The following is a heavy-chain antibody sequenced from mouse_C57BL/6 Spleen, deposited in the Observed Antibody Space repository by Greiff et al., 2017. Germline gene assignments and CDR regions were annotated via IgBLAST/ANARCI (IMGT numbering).Heavy chain of an antibody. D-gene: IGHD2-3*01. CDR2: IDPETGGT. CDR1: GYTFTDYE. CDR3: TRSGGLLPYYFDY. Sequence: QVQLKQSGAELVRPGASVTLSCKASGYTFTDYEMHWVKQTPVHGLEWIGAIDPETGGTAYNQKFKGKAILTADKSSSTAYMALRSLTSEDSAVYYCTRSGGLLPYYFDYWGQGTTLTVSS. J-gene: IGHJ2*01. V-gene: IGHV1-15*01.